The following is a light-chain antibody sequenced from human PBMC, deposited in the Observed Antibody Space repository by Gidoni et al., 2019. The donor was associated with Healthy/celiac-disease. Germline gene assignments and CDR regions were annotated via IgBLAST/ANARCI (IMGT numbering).Light chain of an antibody. CDR2: AAS. CDR1: QSISSY. Sequence: DIPMTPSPSSLSASVGDRVTITCRASQSISSYLNWYQQKPGKAPKLLIDAASSLQSGVPSRFSGSGSGTDFTLTISSLQPEDFATYYCQQSYSTWWTFGQGTKVEIK. J-gene: IGKJ1*01. V-gene: IGKV1-39*01. CDR3: QQSYSTWWT.